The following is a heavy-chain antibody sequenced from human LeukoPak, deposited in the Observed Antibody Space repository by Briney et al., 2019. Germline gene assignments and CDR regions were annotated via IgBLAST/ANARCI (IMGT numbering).Heavy chain of an antibody. J-gene: IGHJ4*02. CDR2: IRSKAYGGTT. V-gene: IGHV3-49*03. D-gene: IGHD6-13*01. CDR1: GFTLGDYA. Sequence: GGSLRLSCTASGFTLGDYAMSWFRQAPGKGLEGVGFIRSKAYGGTTEYAASVKGRFTISRDDSKSIAYLQMNSLKTEDTAVYYCTRSSSWYSIPGYFDYWGQGTLVTVSS. CDR3: TRSSSWYSIPGYFDY.